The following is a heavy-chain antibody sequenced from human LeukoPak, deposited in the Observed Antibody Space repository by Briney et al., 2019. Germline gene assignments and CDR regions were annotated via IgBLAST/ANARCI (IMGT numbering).Heavy chain of an antibody. D-gene: IGHD2-8*01. J-gene: IGHJ6*02. V-gene: IGHV3-7*03. Sequence: GGSLRLSCAASGFTFSSYWMSWVRQAPGMGLEWVANIKEDGGEQYYVDSVKGRFTISRDNAKNSLYLQMNSLRGEDAALYYCAVLHYYAMDVWGQGTTVTVSS. CDR3: AVLHYYAMDV. CDR2: IKEDGGEQ. CDR1: GFTFSSYW.